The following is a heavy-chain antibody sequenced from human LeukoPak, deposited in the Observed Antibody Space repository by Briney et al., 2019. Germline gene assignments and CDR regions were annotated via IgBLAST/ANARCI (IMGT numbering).Heavy chain of an antibody. Sequence: GSLRLSCAASGFTFSSYAMSWVRQAPGKGLEWVSAISGSGGSTYYADSVKGRFTISRDNSKNTLYLQMNSLRAEDTAVYYCAKMLISDYGDYAHNWFDPWGQGTLVTVSS. D-gene: IGHD4-17*01. CDR2: ISGSGGST. CDR1: GFTFSSYA. CDR3: AKMLISDYGDYAHNWFDP. V-gene: IGHV3-23*01. J-gene: IGHJ5*02.